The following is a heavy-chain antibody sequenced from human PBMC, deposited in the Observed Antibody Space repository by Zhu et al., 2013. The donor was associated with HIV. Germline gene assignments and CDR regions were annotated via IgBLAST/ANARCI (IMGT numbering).Heavy chain of an antibody. CDR2: INPNSGGT. CDR1: GYTFTGYY. D-gene: IGHD6-19*01. CDR3: VRDRRQWLTLEY. V-gene: IGHV1-2*02. Sequence: QVQLVQSGAEVRKPGASVKVSCKASGYTFTGYYVHWVRQAPGQGLEWMGLINPNSGGTQYAQKFQGRVTMTRDTSITTAYMDLSRLRSDDTAVYYCVRDRRQWLTLEYWGLGTLVTVS. J-gene: IGHJ4*02.